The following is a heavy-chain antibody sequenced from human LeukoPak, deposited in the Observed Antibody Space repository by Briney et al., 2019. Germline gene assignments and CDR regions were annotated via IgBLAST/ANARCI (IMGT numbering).Heavy chain of an antibody. CDR2: IYYSGST. V-gene: IGHV4-39*07. D-gene: IGHD1-20*01. CDR1: GGSISSSCYY. Sequence: KPSETLSLTCTVSGGSISSSCYYWGWIRQPPGKGLEWIGSIYYSGSTYYNPSLKSRVTISVDTSKNQFSLKLSSVTAADTAVYYCARDANWNNWFDPWGQGTLVTVSS. J-gene: IGHJ5*02. CDR3: ARDANWNNWFDP.